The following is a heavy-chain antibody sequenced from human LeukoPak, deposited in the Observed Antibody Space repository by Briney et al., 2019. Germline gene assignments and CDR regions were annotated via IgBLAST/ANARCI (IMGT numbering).Heavy chain of an antibody. CDR2: ISYDGSNK. CDR1: GFTFSSYG. D-gene: IGHD1-26*01. J-gene: IGHJ6*03. V-gene: IGHV3-30*03. Sequence: GGSLRLSCAASGFTFSSYGMHWVRQAPGKGLEWVTIISYDGSNKYYADSVKGRFTISRDNSNNTLFLQMNSLRAEDTAVYYCARHPGDFTGIVNYYYMDVWGKGTTVTVSS. CDR3: ARHPGDFTGIVNYYYMDV.